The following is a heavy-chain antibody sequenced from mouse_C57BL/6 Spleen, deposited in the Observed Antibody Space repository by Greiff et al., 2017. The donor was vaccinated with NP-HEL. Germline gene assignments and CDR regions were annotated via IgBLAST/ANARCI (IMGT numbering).Heavy chain of an antibody. Sequence: EVQLQQSGPVLVKPGASVKMSCKASGYTFTDYYMNWVKQSHGKSLEWIGVINPYNGGTSYNQKFKGKATLTVDKSSSTAYMELNSLTSEDSAVYYCARASDGYYGYFDVWGTGTTVTVSS. CDR1: GYTFTDYY. CDR2: INPYNGGT. V-gene: IGHV1-19*01. D-gene: IGHD2-3*01. J-gene: IGHJ1*03. CDR3: ARASDGYYGYFDV.